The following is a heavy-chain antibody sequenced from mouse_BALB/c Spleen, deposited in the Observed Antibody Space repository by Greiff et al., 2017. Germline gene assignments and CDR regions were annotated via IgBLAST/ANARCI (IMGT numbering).Heavy chain of an antibody. Sequence: QVHVKQSGAELARPGASVKMSCKASGYTFTSYTMHWVKQRPGQGLEWIGYINPSSGYTNYNQKFKDKATLTADKSSSTAYMQLSSLTSEDSAVYYCARWLLNWYFDVWGAGTTVTVSS. J-gene: IGHJ1*01. D-gene: IGHD2-3*01. CDR3: ARWLLNWYFDV. V-gene: IGHV1-4*01. CDR1: GYTFTSYT. CDR2: INPSSGYT.